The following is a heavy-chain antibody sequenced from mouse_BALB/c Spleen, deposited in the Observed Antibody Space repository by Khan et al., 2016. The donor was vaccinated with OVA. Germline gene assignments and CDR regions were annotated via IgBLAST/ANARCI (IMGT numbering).Heavy chain of an antibody. J-gene: IGHJ3*01. D-gene: IGHD1-2*01. V-gene: IGHV1-77*01. CDR3: ARRDYFGYTFAY. CDR1: GYTFTDYY. CDR2: ISPGSGDT. Sequence: QVQPQQSGAELARPGASVKLSCKASGYTFTDYYINWVKQRTGQGLEWIGEISPGSGDTYYNERLKGKAKLTADKSSSTAYVQRSSLESEALAVYCCARRDYFGYTFAYWGQGTLVTVSA.